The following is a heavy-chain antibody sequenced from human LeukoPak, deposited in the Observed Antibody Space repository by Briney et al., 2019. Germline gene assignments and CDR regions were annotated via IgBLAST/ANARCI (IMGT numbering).Heavy chain of an antibody. CDR1: GGSISSGAYS. Sequence: PSQTLSLTCAVSGGSISSGAYSWSWIRQPPGKGLEWIGYIYHSGSTYYNPSLKSRVTISVDRSKNQFSLKLSSVTAADTAVYYCARSAIYCSSASCMGGAFDIWGQGTMVTVSS. CDR3: ARSAIYCSSASCMGGAFDI. J-gene: IGHJ3*02. D-gene: IGHD2-2*01. V-gene: IGHV4-30-2*01. CDR2: IYHSGST.